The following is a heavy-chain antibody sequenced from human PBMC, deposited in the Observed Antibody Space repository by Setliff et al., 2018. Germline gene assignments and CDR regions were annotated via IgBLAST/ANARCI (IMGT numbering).Heavy chain of an antibody. Sequence: PGGSLRLSCAASGFTFSGAEIHWVRQASGKGLEWVGRIRSKADKYATDYGASAKGRFIISRDDSKKTAYLQMSSLRAEDTAMYYCAKDTHYYASSGYYCLDFWGQGTLVTVSS. CDR3: AKDTHYYASSGYYCLDF. D-gene: IGHD3-22*01. CDR2: IRSKADKYAT. J-gene: IGHJ4*02. V-gene: IGHV3-73*01. CDR1: GFTFSGAE.